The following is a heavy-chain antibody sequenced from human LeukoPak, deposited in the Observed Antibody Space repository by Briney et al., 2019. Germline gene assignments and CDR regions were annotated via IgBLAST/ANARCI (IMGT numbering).Heavy chain of an antibody. J-gene: IGHJ2*01. V-gene: IGHV4-39*01. Sequence: SETLSLPCTVSGGSISSTSYYWGWIRQPPGKGLGWIGNIFYSVSTYYNPSLKRRVTISADTSKNQFSLNLSSVTAADTAVYYCARSPVSYWHFDLWGRGTLVTVSS. CDR1: GGSISSTSYY. CDR3: ARSPVSYWHFDL. D-gene: IGHD5/OR15-5a*01. CDR2: IFYSVST.